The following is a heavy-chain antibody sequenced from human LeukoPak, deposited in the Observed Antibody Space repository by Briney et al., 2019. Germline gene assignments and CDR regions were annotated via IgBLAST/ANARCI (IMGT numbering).Heavy chain of an antibody. J-gene: IGHJ5*02. CDR1: GLTFTTYW. CDR3: ARGYNNYDNNSFDP. D-gene: IGHD4-11*01. Sequence: GGSLRLSCAASGLTFTTYWMQWVRQARGKGLVWVSQFNRDGSSTTYADSVKGRFTISRDNAKNTLYLQMNSLRDEDTAVYYCARGYNNYDNNSFDPWGQGTLVTVSS. CDR2: FNRDGSST. V-gene: IGHV3-74*01.